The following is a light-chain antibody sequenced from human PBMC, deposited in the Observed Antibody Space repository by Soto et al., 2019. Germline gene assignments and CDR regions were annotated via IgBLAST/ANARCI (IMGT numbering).Light chain of an antibody. CDR3: MQALQSPRT. J-gene: IGKJ2*01. CDR2: LGS. CDR1: QSLLHSNGYNY. Sequence: DIVMTQSPLSLPVTPGEPASISCRSSQSLLHSNGYNYLDWYLQKPGQSPQLLIYLGSNRASGVPDRFSVSGSGTDFTLKISRVEAEDVGVYHCMQALQSPRTLGQGTKVDIK. V-gene: IGKV2-28*01.